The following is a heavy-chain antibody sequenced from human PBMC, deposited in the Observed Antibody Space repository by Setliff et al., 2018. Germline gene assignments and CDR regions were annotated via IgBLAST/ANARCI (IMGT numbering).Heavy chain of an antibody. D-gene: IGHD6-19*01. CDR2: VFPNGAS. V-gene: IGHV4-59*01. J-gene: IGHJ4*02. Sequence: SETLSLTCSVSGDSMSGASIWSWIRQPPGRGLEFMGYVFPNGASKYDPSFKSRLTISVDTSKSQFSLKLTSVTAADTAFYFCARGRAGHSGHWGQGTLVTVSS. CDR3: ARGRAGHSGH. CDR1: GDSMSGAS.